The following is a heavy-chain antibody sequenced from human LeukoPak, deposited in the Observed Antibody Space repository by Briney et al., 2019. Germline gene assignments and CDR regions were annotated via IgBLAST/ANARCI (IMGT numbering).Heavy chain of an antibody. CDR3: ARVGIALTSPFDY. CDR1: GFTFSDYY. V-gene: IGHV3-11*01. J-gene: IGHJ4*02. CDR2: MSSRGYPT. Sequence: GGSLRLSCLASGFTFSDYYMSWVRQAPGKGLEWISYMSSRGYPTYYAESVKGRFTISRDNAKNTLYLQMHNLVADDTAVYFCARVGIALTSPFDYWGLGTLVAVSS. D-gene: IGHD1-1*01.